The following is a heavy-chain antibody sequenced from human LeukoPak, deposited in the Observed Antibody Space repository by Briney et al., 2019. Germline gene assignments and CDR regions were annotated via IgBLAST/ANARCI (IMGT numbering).Heavy chain of an antibody. CDR1: GFTFSDHY. CDR3: ARGLGKGTVDL. CDR2: VNQGGNQK. Sequence: GGSLRLSCAASGFTFSDHYMDWVRQAPGKGLEWVANVNQGGNQKYSVDSVRGRFTISKDNAENLLYLQMSSLRVEDTAVYYCARGLGKGTVDLWGQGTLVTVSS. D-gene: IGHD5/OR15-5a*01. J-gene: IGHJ4*02. V-gene: IGHV3-7*01.